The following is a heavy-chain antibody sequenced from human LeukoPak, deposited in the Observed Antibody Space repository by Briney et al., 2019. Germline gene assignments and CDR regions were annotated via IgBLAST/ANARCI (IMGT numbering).Heavy chain of an antibody. CDR1: GGSFSGYY. D-gene: IGHD5-12*01. V-gene: IGHV4-34*01. CDR3: ARASATVNSTPFDY. CDR2: INHSGST. J-gene: IGHJ4*02. Sequence: PSETLSLTCAVYGGSFSGYYWSWIRQPPGKGLEWIGAINHSGSTNYNPSLESRVTISVDTSKNQFSLKLSSVTAADTAVYYCARASATVNSTPFDYWGQGTLVTVSS.